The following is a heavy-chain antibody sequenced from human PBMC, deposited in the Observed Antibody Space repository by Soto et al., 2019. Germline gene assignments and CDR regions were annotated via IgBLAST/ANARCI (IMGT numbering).Heavy chain of an antibody. D-gene: IGHD3-9*01. CDR1: GFTFRSYA. CDR3: ARDRLFESNTFYYNYGMDV. J-gene: IGHJ6*02. Sequence: QVQLVESGGGVVQPGMSLRLSCAASGFTFRSYAMHWVRQAPGKGLEWVAVISFDGNNKYYADSVKGRFTISRDNSKNTLYLQMSSLRPDDTAMYYCARDRLFESNTFYYNYGMDVWGQGTTVTVSS. CDR2: ISFDGNNK. V-gene: IGHV3-30-3*01.